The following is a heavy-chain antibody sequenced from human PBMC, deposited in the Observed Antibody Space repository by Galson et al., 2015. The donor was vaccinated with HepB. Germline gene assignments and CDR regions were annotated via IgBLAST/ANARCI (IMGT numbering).Heavy chain of an antibody. CDR2: TNQDGSSK. CDR3: ARRISLVRGIITKPDYYYGMDV. V-gene: IGHV3-7*03. D-gene: IGHD3-10*01. CDR1: GFTFSSFW. J-gene: IGHJ6*02. Sequence: SLRLSCAASGFTFSSFWMNWVRQAPGRGLEWVADTNQDGSSKYYVDSVTGRFTISRDNAKDSLYLQLDSLRAEDTAVYYCARRISLVRGIITKPDYYYGMDVWGQGTTVTVAS.